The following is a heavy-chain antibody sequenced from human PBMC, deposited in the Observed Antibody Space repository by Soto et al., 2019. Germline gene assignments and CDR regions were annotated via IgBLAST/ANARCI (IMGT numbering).Heavy chain of an antibody. Sequence: QVQLVQSGAEVKKPGSTVKVSCKASGGPSINYAITWVRQAPGQGLEWMGGIIPLFKRTNYAENFQGRVAMTTDDLSSTTYLEMNTLRSDYTAVYYCATYKPSLGVVPIFDHWGQGTLVSVSS. V-gene: IGHV1-69*01. CDR2: IIPLFKRT. D-gene: IGHD2-21*01. CDR3: ATYKPSLGVVPIFDH. J-gene: IGHJ4*02. CDR1: GGPSINYA.